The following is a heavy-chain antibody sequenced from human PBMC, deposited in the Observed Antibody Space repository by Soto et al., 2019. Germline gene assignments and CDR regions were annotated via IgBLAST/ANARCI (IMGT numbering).Heavy chain of an antibody. CDR3: AKDKLERRAGFWDY. CDR2: ISGSGGST. CDR1: GFTFSSYA. V-gene: IGHV3-23*01. Sequence: EVQLLESGGGLVQPGGSLRLPCAASGFTFSSYAMSWVRQAPGKGLEWVSAISGSGGSTYYADSVKGRFTISRDNSKNTLYLQMNSLRAEDTAVYYCAKDKLERRAGFWDYWGQGTLVTVSS. D-gene: IGHD1-1*01. J-gene: IGHJ4*02.